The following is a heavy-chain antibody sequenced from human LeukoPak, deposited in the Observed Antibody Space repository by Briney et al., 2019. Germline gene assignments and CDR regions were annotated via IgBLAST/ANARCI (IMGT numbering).Heavy chain of an antibody. D-gene: IGHD6-13*01. CDR1: DGSISSSSYY. J-gene: IGHJ1*01. CDR3: ARGSSSWYKH. Sequence: SETLSLTCTVSDGSISSSSYYWGWIRQPPGKGLEWIGSIYYSGSTYYNPSLKSRVTISVDTSKNQFSLKLSSVTAADTAVYYCARGSSSWYKHWGQGTLVTVSS. V-gene: IGHV4-39*07. CDR2: IYYSGST.